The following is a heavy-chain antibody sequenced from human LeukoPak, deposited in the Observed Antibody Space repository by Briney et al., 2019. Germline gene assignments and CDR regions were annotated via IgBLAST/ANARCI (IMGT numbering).Heavy chain of an antibody. CDR2: IKGDERST. CDR3: VRGQLWSYYHDY. V-gene: IGHV3-74*01. J-gene: IGHJ4*02. D-gene: IGHD5-18*01. CDR1: GFTFSSYW. Sequence: QAGGSLRLSCAASGFTFSSYWLHWVRQAPGKGLVWVSRIKGDERSTNYADSVKGQFTISRDNAKNTVYLEMNSLRAEDTAVYYCVRGQLWSYYHDYWGQGTLVTVSS.